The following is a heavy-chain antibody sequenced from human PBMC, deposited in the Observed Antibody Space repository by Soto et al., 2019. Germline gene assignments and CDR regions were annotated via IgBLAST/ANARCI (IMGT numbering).Heavy chain of an antibody. CDR2: IKSNTDGGTT. Sequence: GGSLRLSCAASGFTFSNAWMSWVRQAPGKGLEWVGRIKSNTDGGTTDYAAPVKGRFTISRDDSKNTLYLQMNSLKTEDTAVYYCTTDIYSNWGSDYWGQGTLVTVSS. V-gene: IGHV3-15*01. D-gene: IGHD7-27*01. CDR1: GFTFSNAW. CDR3: TTDIYSNWGSDY. J-gene: IGHJ4*02.